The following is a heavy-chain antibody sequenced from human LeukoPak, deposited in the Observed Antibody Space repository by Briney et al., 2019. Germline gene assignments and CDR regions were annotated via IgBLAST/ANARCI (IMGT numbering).Heavy chain of an antibody. CDR3: ARVGDGYPYYFDY. CDR1: GGTFSSYA. V-gene: IGHV1-69*04. CDR2: IIPILGIA. Sequence: SVKVSCKASGGTFSSYAISWVRQAPGQGLEWMGRIIPILGIANYAQKFQGRVTITADKSTSTAYMELSSLRSEDTAVYYCARVGDGYPYYFDYWGQGTLVTVSS. J-gene: IGHJ4*02. D-gene: IGHD5-24*01.